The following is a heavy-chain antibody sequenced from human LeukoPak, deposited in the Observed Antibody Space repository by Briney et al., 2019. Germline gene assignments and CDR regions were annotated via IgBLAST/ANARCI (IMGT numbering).Heavy chain of an antibody. CDR1: GFTFRSYS. Sequence: GGPLRVSCAASGFTFRSYSMNWVRQAPGKGLEWVSSISSSSSYIYYADSVKGRFTISRDNAKNSLYLQMNSLRAEDTAVYYCARTTDYYDSSFDYWGQGTLVTVSS. CDR3: ARTTDYYDSSFDY. J-gene: IGHJ4*02. CDR2: ISSSSSYI. V-gene: IGHV3-21*01. D-gene: IGHD3-22*01.